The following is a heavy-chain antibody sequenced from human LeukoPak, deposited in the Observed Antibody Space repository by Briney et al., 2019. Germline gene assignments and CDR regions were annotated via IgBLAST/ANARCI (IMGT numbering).Heavy chain of an antibody. D-gene: IGHD3-22*01. CDR3: ARDRYYDSSGYSTNYWYFDL. Sequence: SDTLSLTCTVPGGSVSSGSYYWSWIRQPPGKGLEWIGYIYYSGSTNYNPSLKSRVTISVDTSKNQFSLKLSSVTAADTAVYYCARDRYYDSSGYSTNYWYFDLWGRGTLVTVSS. CDR2: IYYSGST. CDR1: GGSVSSGSYY. J-gene: IGHJ2*01. V-gene: IGHV4-61*01.